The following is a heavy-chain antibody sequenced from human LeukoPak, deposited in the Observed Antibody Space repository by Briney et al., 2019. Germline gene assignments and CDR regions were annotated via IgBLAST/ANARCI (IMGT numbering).Heavy chain of an antibody. CDR3: AREGKWFGTYYYCMDV. D-gene: IGHD3-10*01. Sequence: PSETLSLTCTVSSGSINDYYWSWVRQPAGKGLEWLGRIYSSGSTTYNPSLKSLITMSVDTSKNQFSLKMTSVTAADTAVYYCAREGKWFGTYYYCMDVWGKGTTVTVSS. V-gene: IGHV4-4*07. J-gene: IGHJ6*04. CDR1: SGSINDYY. CDR2: IYSSGST.